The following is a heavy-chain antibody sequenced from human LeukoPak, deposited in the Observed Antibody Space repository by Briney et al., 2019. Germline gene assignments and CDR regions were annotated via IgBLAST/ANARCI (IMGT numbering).Heavy chain of an antibody. J-gene: IGHJ2*01. V-gene: IGHV3-30*18. CDR2: ISYDGSNT. CDR3: AKDAGSGSYIYWYFDL. CDR1: GFTFSSYG. Sequence: GGSLRLSCAASGFTFSSYGMHWVRQAPGKGLDWVAVISYDGSNTYYADSVKGRFAISRDNSKNTLSLQMNSLTAEDTAVYYCAKDAGSGSYIYWYFDLWGRGTLVTVSS. D-gene: IGHD3-10*01.